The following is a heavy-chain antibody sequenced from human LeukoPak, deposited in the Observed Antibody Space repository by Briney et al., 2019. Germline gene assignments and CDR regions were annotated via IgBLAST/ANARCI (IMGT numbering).Heavy chain of an antibody. CDR3: ARASIGSGWYWDY. J-gene: IGHJ4*02. Sequence: GGSLRLSCAASGFTFSSYSMNWVRQAPGRGLEWVSSISSSSYIYYADSVKGRFTISRDNAKNSLYLQMNSLRAEDTAVYYCARASIGSGWYWDYWGQGTLVTVSS. V-gene: IGHV3-21*01. CDR1: GFTFSSYS. D-gene: IGHD6-19*01. CDR2: ISSSSYI.